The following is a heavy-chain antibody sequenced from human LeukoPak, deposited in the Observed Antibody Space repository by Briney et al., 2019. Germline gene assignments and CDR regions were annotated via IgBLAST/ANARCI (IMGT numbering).Heavy chain of an antibody. CDR2: IYHSGST. D-gene: IGHD3-22*01. Sequence: SETLSLTCTVSGYSISSGYYWGWIRQPPGKGLEWIGSIYHSGSTYYNPSLKSRVTISVDTSKNQFSLKLSSVTAADTAVYYCARPTYYYDSSGYYYSRGSFDAFDIWGQGTMVTVSS. CDR3: ARPTYYYDSSGYYYSRGSFDAFDI. V-gene: IGHV4-38-2*02. CDR1: GYSISSGYY. J-gene: IGHJ3*02.